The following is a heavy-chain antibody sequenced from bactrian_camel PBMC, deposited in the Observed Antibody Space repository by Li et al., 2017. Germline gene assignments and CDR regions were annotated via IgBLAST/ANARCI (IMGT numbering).Heavy chain of an antibody. CDR1: GRNYVKWC. Sequence: VQLVESGGDSVQAGGSLRLSCAASGRNYVKWCMGWFRQVPGKEREGLATLDWRGITAYADSVKGRFTISKDNDKNILFLQMNSLKPEDTAMYYCAVDMGVWVACSLRGSKFWGQGTQVTVS. CDR2: LDWRGIT. J-gene: IGHJ4*01. CDR3: AVDMGVWVACSLRGSKF. V-gene: IGHV3S55*01. D-gene: IGHD3*01.